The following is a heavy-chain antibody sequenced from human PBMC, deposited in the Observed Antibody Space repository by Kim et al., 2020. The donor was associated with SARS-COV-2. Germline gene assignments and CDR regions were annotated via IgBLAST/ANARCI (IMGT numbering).Heavy chain of an antibody. CDR1: GGSISSYY. J-gene: IGHJ1*01. CDR2: IYYSGST. CDR3: ARVDPKLLRWGYFQH. V-gene: IGHV4-59*01. Sequence: SETLSLTCTVSGGSISSYYWSWIRQPPGKGLEWIGYIYYSGSTNYNPSLKSRVTISVDTSKNQFSLKLSSVTAADTAVYYCARVDPKLLRWGYFQHWGQGTLVTVSS. D-gene: IGHD4-17*01.